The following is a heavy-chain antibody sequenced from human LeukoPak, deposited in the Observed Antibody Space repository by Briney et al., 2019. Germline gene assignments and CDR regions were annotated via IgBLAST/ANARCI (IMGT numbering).Heavy chain of an antibody. D-gene: IGHD3-22*01. V-gene: IGHV4-61*02. Sequence: PSQTLSLTCTVSGGSISSGSYYWSWIRQPAGKGLEYIGRIYTSGSTSYNPSLKSRVTISVDPSKNQFSLKLSSVTAADTAVYYCTRGSIAYYYMDVWGKGTTVTISS. CDR2: IYTSGST. CDR1: GGSISSGSYY. CDR3: TRGSIAYYYMDV. J-gene: IGHJ6*03.